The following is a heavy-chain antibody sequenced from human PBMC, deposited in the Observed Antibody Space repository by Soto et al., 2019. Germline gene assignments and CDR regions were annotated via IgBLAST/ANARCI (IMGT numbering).Heavy chain of an antibody. J-gene: IGHJ4*02. D-gene: IGHD6-19*01. Sequence: QVQLVQSGAEVKKPGSSVKVSCKASGDTFSNSALSWVRQAPGQGLEWMGGIIPIFGTTNYAQKFQGRVTITADESTSTAYMYLGSLRSEDTAVYYCAPGGWGGQRASLDYWGQGTLVTVSS. CDR1: GDTFSNSA. CDR3: APGGWGGQRASLDY. V-gene: IGHV1-69*01. CDR2: IIPIFGTT.